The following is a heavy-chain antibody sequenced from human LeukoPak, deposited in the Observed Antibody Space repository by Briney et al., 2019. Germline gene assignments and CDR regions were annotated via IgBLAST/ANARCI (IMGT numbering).Heavy chain of an antibody. CDR2: IGGGDT. CDR3: ARDALRVFGVVTYYYYYMDV. D-gene: IGHD3-3*01. J-gene: IGHJ6*03. Sequence: GGSLRLSCAGSGFTFSIHAMSWVRQAPGKGLEWVSTIGGGDTYYADSVKGRFTISRDNSKNTLYLQMNSLRAEDTAVYYCARDALRVFGVVTYYYYYMDVWGKGTTVTVSS. V-gene: IGHV3-23*01. CDR1: GFTFSIHA.